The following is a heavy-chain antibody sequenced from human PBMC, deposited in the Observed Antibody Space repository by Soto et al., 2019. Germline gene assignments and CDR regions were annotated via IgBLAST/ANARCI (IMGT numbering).Heavy chain of an antibody. Sequence: QVQLQESGPGLVKPSETLSLTCTVSGGSIGSYYWSWIRQPPGKGLEWIGYIYYSGSTNYNPSLKSRVTISVDTSKNQFSLKLSSETAADTAVYYCARVGGIPYYYGMDVWGQGTMVTVSS. CDR3: ARVGGIPYYYGMDV. V-gene: IGHV4-59*01. J-gene: IGHJ6*02. CDR1: GGSIGSYY. CDR2: IYYSGST. D-gene: IGHD2-15*01.